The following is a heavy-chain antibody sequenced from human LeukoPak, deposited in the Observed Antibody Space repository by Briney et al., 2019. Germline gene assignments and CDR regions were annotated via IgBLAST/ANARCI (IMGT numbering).Heavy chain of an antibody. J-gene: IGHJ4*02. D-gene: IGHD3-22*01. Sequence: GASLRLSCAASGFTFSSYEMKWVRPAPGKRLEWVSYISSSGSTIYYADSVKGRFTISRDNAKNSLYLQMNSLRAEDTAVYYCARGRALYYYDSSGYYYWGQGTLVTVSS. CDR3: ARGRALYYYDSSGYYY. CDR1: GFTFSSYE. CDR2: ISSSGSTI. V-gene: IGHV3-48*03.